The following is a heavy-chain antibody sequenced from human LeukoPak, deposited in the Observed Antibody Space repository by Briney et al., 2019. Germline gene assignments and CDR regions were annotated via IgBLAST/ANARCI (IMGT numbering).Heavy chain of an antibody. J-gene: IGHJ4*02. CDR3: ARDHYYYDSSGYYLFDY. CDR1: GGSISSYY. D-gene: IGHD3-22*01. V-gene: IGHV4-4*07. CDR2: IYTSGST. Sequence: SETLSLTCTVSGGSISSYYWSWIRQPAGEGLGWIGRIYTSGSTNYDPSLKSRVTMSVDTSKNQFSLKLSSVTAADTAVYYCARDHYYYDSSGYYLFDYWGQGTLVTVSS.